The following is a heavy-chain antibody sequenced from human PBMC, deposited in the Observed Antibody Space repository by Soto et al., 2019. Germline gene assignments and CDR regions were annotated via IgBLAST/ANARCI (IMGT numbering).Heavy chain of an antibody. CDR3: ARASHDYGALDY. CDR1: GFTFSSYN. V-gene: IGHV3-21*02. J-gene: IGHJ4*02. D-gene: IGHD4-17*01. CDR2: ISTWSSYS. Sequence: EVQLVASGGGLVKPGGSLRLSCTASGFTFSSYNMNWVRQAPGKGLEWVSYISTWSSYSFYADSVKGRFTISRDNSENSLYLQLDSLRDEDTAVYYCARASHDYGALDYWGQGALVTVSS.